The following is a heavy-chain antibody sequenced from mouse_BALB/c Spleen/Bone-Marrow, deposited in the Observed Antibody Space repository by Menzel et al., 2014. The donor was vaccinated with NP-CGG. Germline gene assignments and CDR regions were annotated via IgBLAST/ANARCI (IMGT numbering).Heavy chain of an antibody. V-gene: IGHV5-6-4*01. Sequence: EVKLVESGGGLVKPGGSLKLSCLASGFTFSSSIMSWVRQTPEKRLEWVATISTGGTYTYYPDSVKGRFTISRDNAKNTLYLQMSSLKSEDTAMYYCSRGYGNCFDYWGQGTTLTVSS. CDR2: ISTGGTYT. CDR1: GFTFSSSI. D-gene: IGHD2-10*02. J-gene: IGHJ2*01. CDR3: SRGYGNCFDY.